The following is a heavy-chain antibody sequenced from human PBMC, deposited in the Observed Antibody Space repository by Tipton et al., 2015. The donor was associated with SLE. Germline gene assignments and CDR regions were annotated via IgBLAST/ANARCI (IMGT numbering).Heavy chain of an antibody. CDR3: AKDRSIRFLEWLLN. CDR2: IRYDGSNK. V-gene: IGHV3-30*02. D-gene: IGHD3-3*01. J-gene: IGHJ4*02. Sequence: GSLRLSCAASGFTFSSYGMHWVRQAPGKGLEWVAFIRYDGSNKYYADSVKGRFTISRDNSKNTLYLQMNSLRAEDTAVYYCAKDRSIRFLEWLLNWGQGTLVTVSS. CDR1: GFTFSSYG.